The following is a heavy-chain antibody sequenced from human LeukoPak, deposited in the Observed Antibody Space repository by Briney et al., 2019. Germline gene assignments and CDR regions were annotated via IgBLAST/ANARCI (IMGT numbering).Heavy chain of an antibody. Sequence: GSLRLSCAASGFTFSSYAMSWVRQAPGKGLEWVSAISGSGGSTHYADSVKGRFTISRDNSKNTLYLQMNSLRAEDTAVYYCANAGYSYGFAAFDIWGQGTMVTVSS. J-gene: IGHJ3*02. D-gene: IGHD5-18*01. CDR3: ANAGYSYGFAAFDI. V-gene: IGHV3-23*01. CDR1: GFTFSSYA. CDR2: ISGSGGST.